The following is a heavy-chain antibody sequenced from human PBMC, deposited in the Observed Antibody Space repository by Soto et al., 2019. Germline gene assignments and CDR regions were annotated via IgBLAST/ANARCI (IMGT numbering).Heavy chain of an antibody. CDR3: ARSLDDCSSTSCYTSVYFDY. J-gene: IGHJ4*02. CDR1: GFTFSSYW. V-gene: IGHV3-7*03. Sequence: EVQLVESGGGLVQPGGSLRLSCAASGFTFSSYWMSWVPRAPGRGREWGANKKQDGSEKYYVDSVKGRFTISRDNAKNSLYLQMNSLRAEDTAVYYCARSLDDCSSTSCYTSVYFDYWGQGTLVTVSS. CDR2: KKQDGSEK. D-gene: IGHD2-2*02.